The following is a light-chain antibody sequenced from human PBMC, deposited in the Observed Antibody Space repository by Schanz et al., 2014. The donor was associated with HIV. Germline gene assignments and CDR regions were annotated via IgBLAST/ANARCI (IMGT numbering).Light chain of an antibody. CDR1: QNVRTK. V-gene: IGKV3-20*01. J-gene: IGKJ1*01. CDR2: DAS. CDR3: QQYGSPPWT. Sequence: EIVMTQSPASLSVSPGEGASLSCRASQNVRTKLAWYQQKPGQAPRLLIYDASSRATGIPDRFSGSDSGTDFTLTISRVEPEDYAVYYCQQYGSPPWTFGQGTKVEVK.